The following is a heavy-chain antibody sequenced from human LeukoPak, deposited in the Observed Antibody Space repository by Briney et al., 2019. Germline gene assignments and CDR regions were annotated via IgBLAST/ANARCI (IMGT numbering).Heavy chain of an antibody. CDR3: ARGRTRVRYFDL. Sequence: SETLSLTCTVSGGSISSGGYYWSWIRQHPGKGLEWIGYIYYSGSTYYNPSLKSRVTISVGTSKNQFSLKLSSVTAADTAVYYCARGRTRVRYFDLWGRGTLVTVSS. J-gene: IGHJ2*01. CDR1: GGSISSGGYY. CDR2: IYYSGST. D-gene: IGHD2-2*01. V-gene: IGHV4-31*03.